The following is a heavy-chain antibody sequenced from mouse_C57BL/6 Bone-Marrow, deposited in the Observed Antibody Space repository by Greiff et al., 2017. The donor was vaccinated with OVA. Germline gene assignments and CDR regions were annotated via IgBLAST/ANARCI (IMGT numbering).Heavy chain of an antibody. V-gene: IGHV1-62-2*01. CDR3: ARHGDDGYYVWFAY. J-gene: IGHJ3*01. CDR1: GYTFTEYT. D-gene: IGHD2-3*01. Sequence: VQLQQSGAELVKPGASVKLSCKASGYTFTEYTIHWVKQRSGQGLEWIGWFYPGSGSIKYHEKFKDKAPLTADKSSSTVYMKLSRLTSVDSAVDFCARHGDDGYYVWFAYWGQGTLVTVAA. CDR2: FYPGSGSI.